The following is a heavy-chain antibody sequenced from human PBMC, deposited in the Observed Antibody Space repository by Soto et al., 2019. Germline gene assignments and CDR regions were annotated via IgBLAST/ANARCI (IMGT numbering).Heavy chain of an antibody. V-gene: IGHV3-74*01. CDR1: TSTFSHYW. D-gene: IGHD6-6*01. Sequence: PGGALRLSCAASTSTFSHYWMHWVRQAPGMGLVWVCRINGDGTLTSYADSVKGRFTISRDTAKNTLHLQMNSLRAEDTAVYFCALARSWRPPQYWGQGTLVTVSS. CDR3: ALARSWRPPQY. CDR2: INGDGTLT. J-gene: IGHJ4*02.